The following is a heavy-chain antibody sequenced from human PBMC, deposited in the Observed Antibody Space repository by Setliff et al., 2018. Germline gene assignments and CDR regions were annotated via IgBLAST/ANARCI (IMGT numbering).Heavy chain of an antibody. J-gene: IGHJ1*01. CDR1: GDSIRNYH. CDR2: IYSSGST. Sequence: PSETLSLTCTVSGDSIRNYHWSWIRQPPGKGLEWIGYIYSSGSTNYNPSLKSRVTISVDTSKNQFSLKLSSVTAADTAVYYCARGPRGYGSGSYYATEYFQHWGQGTLVTVSS. D-gene: IGHD3-10*01. CDR3: ARGPRGYGSGSYYATEYFQH. V-gene: IGHV4-4*08.